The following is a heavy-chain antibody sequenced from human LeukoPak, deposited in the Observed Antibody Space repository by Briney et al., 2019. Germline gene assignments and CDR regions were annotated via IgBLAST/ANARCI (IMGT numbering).Heavy chain of an antibody. Sequence: SQTLSLTCTVSGGSISSGSYYWSWIRQPAGKGLEWIGRIYTSGSTNYNPSLKSRVTISVDTSKNQFSLKLSSATAADTAVYYCARDYYYDSSGYDAFDIWGQGAMVTVSS. CDR2: IYTSGST. CDR1: GGSISSGSYY. CDR3: ARDYYYDSSGYDAFDI. D-gene: IGHD3-22*01. J-gene: IGHJ3*02. V-gene: IGHV4-61*02.